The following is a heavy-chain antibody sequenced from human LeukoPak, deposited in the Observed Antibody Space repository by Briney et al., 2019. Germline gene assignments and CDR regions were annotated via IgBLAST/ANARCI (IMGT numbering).Heavy chain of an antibody. V-gene: IGHV3-74*01. D-gene: IGHD6-19*01. Sequence: GVSLRLSCAASGFTFSNSWMHWVRQAPGKGLVWVSRINTDGSNTFYADSVKGRFTISRDNAKNTLYLQMNTLRAEDTAVYFCARGTGSGWYDYWGQGTLVTVSS. CDR3: ARGTGSGWYDY. J-gene: IGHJ4*02. CDR1: GFTFSNSW. CDR2: INTDGSNT.